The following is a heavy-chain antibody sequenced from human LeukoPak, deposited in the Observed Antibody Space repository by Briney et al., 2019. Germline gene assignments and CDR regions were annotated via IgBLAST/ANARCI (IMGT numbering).Heavy chain of an antibody. J-gene: IGHJ4*02. V-gene: IGHV3-23*01. D-gene: IGHD3-10*01. Sequence: GGTLRLSCAASGFTFSSYAMSWVRQAPGKGLEWVPAISGSGGSTYYADSVKGRFTISRDNSKNTLYLQMNSLRAEDTAVYYCAKRITMVRGVTFDYWGQGTLVTVSS. CDR1: GFTFSSYA. CDR3: AKRITMVRGVTFDY. CDR2: ISGSGGST.